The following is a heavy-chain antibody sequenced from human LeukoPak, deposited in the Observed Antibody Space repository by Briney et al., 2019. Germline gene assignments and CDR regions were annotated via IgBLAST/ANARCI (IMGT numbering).Heavy chain of an antibody. D-gene: IGHD2-15*01. Sequence: ASVKVSCKASGYTFTSYGISWVRQAPGQGLEWMGWISAYNGNTNYAQKLQGRVTMTTDTSTSTAYMELRSLRSDDTAVYYCARDGQDIVVVVAADPNWFDPWGQGTLVTVSS. J-gene: IGHJ5*02. CDR2: ISAYNGNT. CDR1: GYTFTSYG. V-gene: IGHV1-18*01. CDR3: ARDGQDIVVVVAADPNWFDP.